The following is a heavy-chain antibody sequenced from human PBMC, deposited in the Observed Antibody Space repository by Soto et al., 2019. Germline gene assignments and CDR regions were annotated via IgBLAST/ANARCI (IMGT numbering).Heavy chain of an antibody. CDR3: ARLDRYSRWLQSVKFDF. CDR2: IYDSGNT. Sequence: TSETLSLTCTVSGGSISSYFWSWIRQPPGKALEWIAYIYDSGNTNYNPSLRSRVTISVDTSKNQFSLKLSSVTAADTAVYYCARLDRYSRWLQSVKFDFWGKGTLVTVSS. D-gene: IGHD2-15*01. V-gene: IGHV4-59*01. CDR1: GGSISSYF. J-gene: IGHJ4*02.